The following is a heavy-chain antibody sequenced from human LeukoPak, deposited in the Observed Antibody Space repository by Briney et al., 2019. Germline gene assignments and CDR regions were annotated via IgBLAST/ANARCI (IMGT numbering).Heavy chain of an antibody. CDR3: VKRVTSYWYFDL. CDR1: GFTFSAYA. Sequence: GGSLRLSCEASGFTFSAYAMTWVRQAPGKGLEWVSSIGSDNKPHYTESVKGRFAISRDNSKSMLFLQLNSLRAEDTALYYCVKRVTSYWYFDLWGPGTLLTVSS. J-gene: IGHJ2*01. CDR2: IGSDNKP. V-gene: IGHV3-23*05. D-gene: IGHD2-21*02.